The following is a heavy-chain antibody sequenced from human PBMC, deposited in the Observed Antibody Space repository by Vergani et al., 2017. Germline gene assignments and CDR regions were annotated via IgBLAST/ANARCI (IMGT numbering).Heavy chain of an antibody. CDR3: GRGSTNYN. CDR1: GFTFSSHA. J-gene: IGHJ4*02. V-gene: IGHV3-23*01. D-gene: IGHD2-2*01. Sequence: EVQLLQSEGAVVQPGGSLRLSCVASGFTFSSHALSWVRQGHGKGLEWVSSIKNTGDSTHYADSVKGRFTISRDNSKNTLYLQMNSLGVEDTAVYYCGRGSTNYNWGQGTLVTVSS. CDR2: IKNTGDST.